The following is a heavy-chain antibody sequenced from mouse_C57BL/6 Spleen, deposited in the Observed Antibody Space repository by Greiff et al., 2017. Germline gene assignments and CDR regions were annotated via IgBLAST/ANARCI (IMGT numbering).Heavy chain of an antibody. CDR2: IWRGGST. Sequence: VKLMESGPGLVQPSQSLSITCTVSGFSLTSYGVHWVRQSPGKGLEWLGVIWRGGSTDYNAAFMSRLSITKDNSTSQVFFKMNSLQADDTAIYYCAKNLGPHYYAMDYWGQGTSVTVSS. CDR1: GFSLTSYG. J-gene: IGHJ4*01. D-gene: IGHD4-1*01. CDR3: AKNLGPHYYAMDY. V-gene: IGHV2-5*01.